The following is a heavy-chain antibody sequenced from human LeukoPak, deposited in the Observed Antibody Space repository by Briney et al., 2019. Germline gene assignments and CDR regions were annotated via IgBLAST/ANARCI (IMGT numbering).Heavy chain of an antibody. J-gene: IGHJ4*02. Sequence: GGSLRLSCAASGFTFSSYDIHWVRQAPGKGLEWVALISYDGGNKYSADSVKGRFTISRDNSKNTLYLQMNSLRAEDTSVYYCARGARGSGWRVFDYWGQGTLVTVSS. D-gene: IGHD6-19*01. CDR1: GFTFSSYD. CDR3: ARGARGSGWRVFDY. CDR2: ISYDGGNK. V-gene: IGHV3-30*19.